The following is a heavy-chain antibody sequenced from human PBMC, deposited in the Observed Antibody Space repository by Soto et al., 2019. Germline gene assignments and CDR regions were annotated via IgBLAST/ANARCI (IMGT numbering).Heavy chain of an antibody. CDR3: ARLNYDILTGYYYFDY. D-gene: IGHD3-9*01. V-gene: IGHV4-59*08. CDR1: GGSISSYY. J-gene: IGHJ4*02. CDR2: IYYSGST. Sequence: SETLSLTCTVSGGSISSYYWSWIRQPPGKGLEWIGYIYYSGSTNYNPSLKSRVTISVDTSKNQFSLKLSSVTAADTAVYYCARLNYDILTGYYYFDYWGQGTLVTVSS.